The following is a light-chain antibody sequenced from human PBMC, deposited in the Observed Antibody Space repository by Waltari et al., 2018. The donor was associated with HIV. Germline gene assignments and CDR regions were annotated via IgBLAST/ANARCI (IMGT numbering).Light chain of an antibody. Sequence: SYELTQSPSVSVSPGQTASITCSGDKLGDKYACWYQQKPGQSPVLVIYEESKRPSGIPERFSGSNSGYTATLTISGTQAMDEADYYCQAWDTTTVVFGGGTKLTVL. CDR1: KLGDKY. V-gene: IGLV3-1*01. J-gene: IGLJ2*01. CDR2: EES. CDR3: QAWDTTTVV.